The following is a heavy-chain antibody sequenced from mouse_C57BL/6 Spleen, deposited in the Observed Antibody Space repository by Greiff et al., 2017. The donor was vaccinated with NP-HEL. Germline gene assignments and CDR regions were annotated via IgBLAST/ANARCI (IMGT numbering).Heavy chain of an antibody. Sequence: DVKLVESGGGLVKPGGSLKLSCAASGFTFSDYGMHWVRQAPEKGLEWVAYISSGSSTIYYADTVKGRFTISRDNAKNTLFLQMTSLKSEDTAMYYCARRLPYAMDYWGQGTLVTVSA. CDR2: ISSGSSTI. J-gene: IGHJ3*01. CDR3: ARRLPYAMDY. CDR1: GFTFSDYG. V-gene: IGHV5-17*01. D-gene: IGHD5-5*01.